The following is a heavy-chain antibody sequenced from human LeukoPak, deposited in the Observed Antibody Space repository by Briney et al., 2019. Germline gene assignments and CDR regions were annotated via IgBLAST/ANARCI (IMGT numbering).Heavy chain of an antibody. CDR1: GYSFTSSW. V-gene: IGHV5-51*01. D-gene: IGHD1-26*01. Sequence: GESLKISCKGSGYSFTSSWIGWVRQLPGKGLEWMGVIYPGDSDTRYSPSFQGQVTISADKSISTAYLQWSSLKASDTAMYYCAIYSDTYYFDHWGQGTLVTVSS. CDR2: IYPGDSDT. CDR3: AIYSDTYYFDH. J-gene: IGHJ4*02.